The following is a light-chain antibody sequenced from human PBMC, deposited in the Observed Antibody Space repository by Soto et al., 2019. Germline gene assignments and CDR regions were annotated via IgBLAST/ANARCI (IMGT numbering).Light chain of an antibody. CDR1: SGHSSYA. CDR3: QTWGTGFRV. V-gene: IGLV4-69*01. CDR2: LNSDGSH. Sequence: QLVLPQSPSASASLGASVKLTCTLSSGHSSYAIAWHQQQPEKGPRYLMNLNSDGSHSKGDGIPDRFSGSSSGAERYLTISSLQSEDEADYYCQTWGTGFRVFGGGTKLTVL. J-gene: IGLJ3*02.